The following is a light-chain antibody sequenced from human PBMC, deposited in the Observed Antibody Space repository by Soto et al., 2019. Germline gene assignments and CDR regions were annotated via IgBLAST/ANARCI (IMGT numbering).Light chain of an antibody. CDR1: SSDVGAYNY. V-gene: IGLV2-11*01. CDR2: DVT. Sequence: QSALTQPRSVSGSPGQSVTISCTGTSSDVGAYNYVSWYQQHPGKAPKLMLYDVTKRPSGVPDRFSGSKSGNTASLTISGLQAADEADYYCCSYAGSQVVFGGGTKLTVL. CDR3: CSYAGSQVV. J-gene: IGLJ2*01.